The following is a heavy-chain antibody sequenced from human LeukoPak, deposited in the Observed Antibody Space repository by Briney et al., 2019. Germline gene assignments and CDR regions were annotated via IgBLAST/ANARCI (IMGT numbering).Heavy chain of an antibody. CDR2: ISAYNGNT. D-gene: IGHD1-26*01. CDR1: GYTFTSYG. Sequence: ASVKVSCKASGYTFTSYGISWVRQAPGQGLEWMGWISAYNGNTNYAQKLQGRVTMTTDTSTSTACMELRSLRSDDTAVYYCARAGLWIVGATGAFDYWGQGTLVTVSS. V-gene: IGHV1-18*01. J-gene: IGHJ4*02. CDR3: ARAGLWIVGATGAFDY.